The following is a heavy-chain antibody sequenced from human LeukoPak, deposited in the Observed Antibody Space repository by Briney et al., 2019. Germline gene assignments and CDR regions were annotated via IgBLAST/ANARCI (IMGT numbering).Heavy chain of an antibody. CDR3: ATGYLVTAGLMDV. D-gene: IGHD6-13*01. CDR2: ISAYNGNT. Sequence: GASVKVSCKASGYTFTSYGISWVRQAPGQGLEWMGWISAYNGNTNYAQKLQGRVTMTEDTSTDTAYMELSSLRSEDTAVYYCATGYLVTAGLMDVWGQGTTVTVSS. V-gene: IGHV1-18*01. J-gene: IGHJ6*02. CDR1: GYTFTSYG.